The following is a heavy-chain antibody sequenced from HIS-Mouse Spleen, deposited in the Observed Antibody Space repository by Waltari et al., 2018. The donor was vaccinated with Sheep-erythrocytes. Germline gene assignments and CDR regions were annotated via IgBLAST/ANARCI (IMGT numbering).Heavy chain of an antibody. Sequence: EVQLVESGGGLVKPGGSLRPPCAASGFTFSSFSMNWVRQAPGKGLEWVSSISSSSSYIYYADSVKGRFTISRDNAKNSLYLQMNSLRAEDTAVYYCARDRAAEAFDIWGQGTMVTVSS. J-gene: IGHJ3*02. CDR2: ISSSSSYI. CDR3: ARDRAAEAFDI. CDR1: GFTFSSFS. D-gene: IGHD6-13*01. V-gene: IGHV3-21*01.